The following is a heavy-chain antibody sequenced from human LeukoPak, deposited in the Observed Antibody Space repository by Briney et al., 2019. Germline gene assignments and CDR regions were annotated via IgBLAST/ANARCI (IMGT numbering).Heavy chain of an antibody. CDR1: GFTFSSYG. J-gene: IGHJ4*02. V-gene: IGHV3-30*03. CDR3: ARLRNGGYDY. CDR2: ISYDGSKE. D-gene: IGHD5-12*01. Sequence: GRSLRLSCAASGFTFSSYGMHWVRQAPGKGLEWVAVISYDGSKEYYADSVKGRFTISRDNSKNTLFLQMNSLRAEDTAVYYCARLRNGGYDYWGQGTLVTVSS.